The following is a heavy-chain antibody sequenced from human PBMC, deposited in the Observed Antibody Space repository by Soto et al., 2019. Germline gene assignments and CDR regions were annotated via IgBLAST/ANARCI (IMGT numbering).Heavy chain of an antibody. Sequence: PSQTLSLTCVISGDSVSSNSAAWNWIRQSPARGLEWLGRTYYRSKWFNDYAVSVKDRITIDPDTSKNQFSLQLNSLTPNDTAVYYCVREGPSLDSWGQGTLVTVSS. CDR3: VREGPSLDS. J-gene: IGHJ5*01. D-gene: IGHD6-6*01. CDR2: TYYRSKWFN. CDR1: GDSVSSNSAA. V-gene: IGHV6-1*01.